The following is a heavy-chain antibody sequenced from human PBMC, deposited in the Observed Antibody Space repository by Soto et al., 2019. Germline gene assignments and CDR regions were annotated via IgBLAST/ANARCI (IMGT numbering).Heavy chain of an antibody. J-gene: IGHJ4*02. CDR2: TFYRSKWFN. V-gene: IGHV6-1*01. D-gene: IGHD3-10*01. CDR1: GDSVSSNTAA. CDR3: ARDELHYKTPFDS. Sequence: QVQLQQSGPGLLKASQTLSLTCDISGDSVSSNTAAWNWIRQSPSRGLEWLGRTFYRSKWFNDYAVSVNSRITITPNTSKNQFSLHLNSVTPEDTAIYYCARDELHYKTPFDSWGQGTLVTVSS.